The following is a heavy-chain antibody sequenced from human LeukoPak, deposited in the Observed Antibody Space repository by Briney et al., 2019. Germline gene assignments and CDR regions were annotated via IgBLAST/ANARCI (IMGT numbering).Heavy chain of an antibody. Sequence: GGSLRLSCAASGFTFSSYGMHWVRQAPGKGLEWVAFIRYDGSNKYYADSVKGRFTISRDNSKNTLYLQMNSLRAEDTAVYYCAKGDRYYGSGASFDYWGQGTLVTVSS. J-gene: IGHJ4*02. CDR2: IRYDGSNK. D-gene: IGHD3-10*01. CDR1: GFTFSSYG. CDR3: AKGDRYYGSGASFDY. V-gene: IGHV3-30*02.